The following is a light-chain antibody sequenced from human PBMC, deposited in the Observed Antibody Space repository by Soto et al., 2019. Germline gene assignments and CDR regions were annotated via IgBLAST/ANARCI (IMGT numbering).Light chain of an antibody. CDR2: DAS. V-gene: IGKV1-33*01. CDR3: QQYDNLPLT. Sequence: DIQMSQSPSTLSGSVGERVTMTCRASQTISSWLAWYQQKPGKAPKLLIYDASNLETGVPSRFSGSGSGTDFTFTISSLQPEDIATYYCQQYDNLPLTFGGGTKVDIK. CDR1: QTISSW. J-gene: IGKJ4*01.